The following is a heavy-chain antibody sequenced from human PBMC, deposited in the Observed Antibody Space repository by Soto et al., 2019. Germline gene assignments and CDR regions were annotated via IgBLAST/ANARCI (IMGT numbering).Heavy chain of an antibody. V-gene: IGHV3-74*01. J-gene: IGHJ4*02. D-gene: IGHD1-26*01. CDR2: MNMDGNRI. CDR1: GFTFSSYW. Sequence: EVQLVESGGGLVQPGGSLRLSCAASGFTFSSYWMHWVRQAPGKGLEWVSRMNMDGNRISYVDSVKGRFTISRDNAKTTFSMERNGARVQGTAVYYCVRGYSDRNDGNGYVGPIWGQGRLVTVSS. CDR3: VRGYSDRNDGNGYVGPI.